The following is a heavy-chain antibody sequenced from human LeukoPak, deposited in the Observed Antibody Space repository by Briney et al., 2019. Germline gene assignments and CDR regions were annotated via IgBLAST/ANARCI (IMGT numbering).Heavy chain of an antibody. Sequence: SETLSLTCAVYGGSFSGYYWSWIRQPPGKGLEWIGEINHSGSTNYNPSLKSRVTISVDTSKNQFSLKLSSVTAADTAVYYCARLKYYDYVWGSYRHGDYFDYWGQGTLVTVSS. D-gene: IGHD3-16*02. J-gene: IGHJ4*02. CDR1: GGSFSGYY. CDR2: INHSGST. CDR3: ARLKYYDYVWGSYRHGDYFDY. V-gene: IGHV4-34*01.